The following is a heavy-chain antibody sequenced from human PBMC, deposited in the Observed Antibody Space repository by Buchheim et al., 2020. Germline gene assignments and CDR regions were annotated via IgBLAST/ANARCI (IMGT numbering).Heavy chain of an antibody. CDR3: ARGTIFGVDPQEIDY. J-gene: IGHJ4*02. Sequence: QVQLVESGGGVVQPGRSLRLSCAASGFTFSSYGMHWVRQAPGKGLEWVAVIWYDGSNKYYADSVKGRFTISRDNSKNTLYLQMNSLRAEDTAVYYCARGTIFGVDPQEIDYWGQGTL. D-gene: IGHD3-3*01. CDR1: GFTFSSYG. V-gene: IGHV3-33*01. CDR2: IWYDGSNK.